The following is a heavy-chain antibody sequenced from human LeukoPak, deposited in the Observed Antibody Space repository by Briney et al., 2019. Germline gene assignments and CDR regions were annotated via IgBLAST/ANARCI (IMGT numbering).Heavy chain of an antibody. Sequence: GGSLRLSCAASGFTFDDYTMHWVRQAPGKGLEWVSLISWDGGSTYYADSVKGRFTISRDNSKNSLYLQMNSLRTEDTALYYCAKDPYSSSHPGGFDIWGQGTMVTVSS. CDR3: AKDPYSSSHPGGFDI. D-gene: IGHD6-13*01. CDR1: GFTFDDYT. V-gene: IGHV3-43*01. J-gene: IGHJ3*02. CDR2: ISWDGGST.